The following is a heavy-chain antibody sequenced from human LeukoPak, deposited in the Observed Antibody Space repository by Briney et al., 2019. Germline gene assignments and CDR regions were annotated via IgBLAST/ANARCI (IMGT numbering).Heavy chain of an antibody. CDR1: GGSISSSNYY. CDR2: IYYSGST. V-gene: IGHV4-39*07. D-gene: IGHD1-26*01. Sequence: PSETLSLTCTVSGGSISSSNYYWGWIRQPPGKGLEWIGSIYYSGSTYYNPSLKSRVTISVDTSKNQFSLKLSSVTAADTAVYYCAREVGVLDYWGQGALVTVSS. J-gene: IGHJ4*02. CDR3: AREVGVLDY.